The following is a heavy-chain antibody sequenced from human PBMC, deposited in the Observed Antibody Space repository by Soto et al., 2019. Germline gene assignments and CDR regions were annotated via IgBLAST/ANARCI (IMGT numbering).Heavy chain of an antibody. CDR1: GFTFSSYA. V-gene: IGHV3-23*01. CDR2: ISGSGNTT. J-gene: IGHJ4*02. D-gene: IGHD6-13*01. Sequence: EVQLLESGGGLVQPGGSLRLSCAASGFTFSSYAMTWVRRAPGKGLEWVSAISGSGNTTYYADSVKGRFTTSRDSSKNTLYLQMNSLRAEDTAVYFCAKDLSSSWYPQYWGQGTLVTVSS. CDR3: AKDLSSSWYPQY.